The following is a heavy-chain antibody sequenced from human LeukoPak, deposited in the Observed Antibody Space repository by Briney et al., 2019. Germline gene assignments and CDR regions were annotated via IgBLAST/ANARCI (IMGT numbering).Heavy chain of an antibody. Sequence: GGSLRLSCAASGFTFSNYGMHWVRQAPGKGLEWVAVISYDESDKYYADSVKGRFSISRDNSKNTLYLQMNSLRAEDTAIYYCAKDSIAQGSGSYLDYWGQGALVTVSS. CDR3: AKDSIAQGSGSYLDY. J-gene: IGHJ4*02. CDR2: ISYDESDK. D-gene: IGHD3-10*01. V-gene: IGHV3-30*18. CDR1: GFTFSNYG.